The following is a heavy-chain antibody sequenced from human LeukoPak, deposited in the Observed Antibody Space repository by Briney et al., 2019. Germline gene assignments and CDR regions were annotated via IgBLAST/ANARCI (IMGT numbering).Heavy chain of an antibody. V-gene: IGHV3-30*01. D-gene: IGHD6-19*01. CDR1: GFTFSSYT. CDR2: ISYDGSNK. J-gene: IGHJ6*02. Sequence: PGGSLRLSCAAFGFTFSSYTVHWVPQAPGKGLERGAVISYDGSNKYYADSVKGRFTISRDNSKNTLYLQMNSLRAEDTAVYYCARDGTVAGTLYYYYYGMDVWGQGTTVTVSS. CDR3: ARDGTVAGTLYYYYYGMDV.